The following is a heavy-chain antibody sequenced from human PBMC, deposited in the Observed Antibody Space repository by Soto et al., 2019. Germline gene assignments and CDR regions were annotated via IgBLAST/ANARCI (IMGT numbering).Heavy chain of an antibody. J-gene: IGHJ6*03. Sequence: GSLRLSCAASGFTFSSYSMNWVRQAPGKGLEWVSSISSSSSYIYYADSVKGRFTISRDNAKNSLYLQMNSLRAEDTAVYYCARGTTWFGDWDYYMDVWGKGTSVTVSS. V-gene: IGHV3-21*01. CDR1: GFTFSSYS. CDR3: ARGTTWFGDWDYYMDV. D-gene: IGHD3-10*01. CDR2: ISSSSSYI.